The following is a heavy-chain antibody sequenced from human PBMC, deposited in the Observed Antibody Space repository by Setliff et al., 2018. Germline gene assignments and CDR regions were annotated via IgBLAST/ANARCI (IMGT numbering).Heavy chain of an antibody. CDR1: GASISTTYYY. J-gene: IGHJ6*03. Sequence: SETLSLTCSVSGASISTTYYYWDWIRQTPGKGLEWIGEINHSGSTKCNPSLKSRVTLSVDTPKNQFSLELTSVTAADAAVYYCARGRNIAARLFDSWGQGTRVTVSRDNSDNTLYLEMISPRAEDTAVYYCAKGGGGNYDSSAIGYYYYYYYMDVWGKGTTVTVSS. V-gene: IGHV4-39*07. CDR2: INHSGST. CDR3: ARGRNIAARLFDSWGQGTRVTVSRDNSDNTLYLEMISPRAEDTAVYYCAKGGGGNYDSSAIGYYYYYYYMDV. D-gene: IGHD6-6*01.